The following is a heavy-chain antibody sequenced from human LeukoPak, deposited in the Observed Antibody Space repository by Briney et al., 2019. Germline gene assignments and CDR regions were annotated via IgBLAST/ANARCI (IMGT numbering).Heavy chain of an antibody. CDR1: GGSFSGYY. CDR3: ARAPAGYSSSWYDVGYYYYYMDV. V-gene: IGHV4-34*01. D-gene: IGHD6-13*01. CDR2: INHSGST. Sequence: SETLSLTCAVYGGSFSGYYWSWIRQPPGKGLEWIGEINHSGSTNYNPSLKSRVTISVDTSKNQFSLKLSSVTAADTAVYYCARAPAGYSSSWYDVGYYYYYMDVWGKGTTVTVSS. J-gene: IGHJ6*03.